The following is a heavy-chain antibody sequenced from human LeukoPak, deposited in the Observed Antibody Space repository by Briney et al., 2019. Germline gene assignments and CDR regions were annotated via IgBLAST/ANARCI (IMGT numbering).Heavy chain of an antibody. J-gene: IGHJ5*02. CDR3: ARKVPNDSSGYYYRGQFDP. Sequence: ASVKVSCKASGYTFTGYYMHWVRQAPGQGLEWMGWISAYNGNTNYAQKFQGRVTITADKSTSTAYMELSSLRSEDTAVYYCARKVPNDSSGYYYRGQFDPWGQGTLVTVSS. V-gene: IGHV1-18*04. D-gene: IGHD3-22*01. CDR1: GYTFTGYY. CDR2: ISAYNGNT.